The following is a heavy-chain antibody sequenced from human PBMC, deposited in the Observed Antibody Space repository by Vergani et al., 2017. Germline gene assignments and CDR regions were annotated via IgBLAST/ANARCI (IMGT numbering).Heavy chain of an antibody. Sequence: QVQLVQSGAEVKKPGASVKVSCKASGYTFTGYYMHWVRQAPGQGLEWMGWINPNSGGTNYAQKFQGRVTMTRDTSTSTFYMELSSLRSEDTAVYYCATGLGHWVPRSNYYMDVWGKGTTVTVSS. V-gene: IGHV1-2*02. D-gene: IGHD3-16*01. CDR2: INPNSGGT. CDR1: GYTFTGYY. J-gene: IGHJ6*03. CDR3: ATGLGHWVPRSNYYMDV.